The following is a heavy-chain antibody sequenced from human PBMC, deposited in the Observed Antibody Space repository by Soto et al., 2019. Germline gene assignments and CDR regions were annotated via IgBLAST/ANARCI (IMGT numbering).Heavy chain of an antibody. CDR3: ARGYDWSLFDY. V-gene: IGHV2-5*02. CDR2: IYWDDDK. J-gene: IGHJ4*02. D-gene: IGHD3-3*01. Sequence: QITLKESGPTLVKPTQTLTLTCTFSGFSLSTSGVGVGWIRQPPGKALEWLALIYWDDDKRYSPSLKSRLTITKDTSRTQVVLTMTNMDPVDTGTYYCARGYDWSLFDYWGQGTLVTVSS. CDR1: GFSLSTSGVG.